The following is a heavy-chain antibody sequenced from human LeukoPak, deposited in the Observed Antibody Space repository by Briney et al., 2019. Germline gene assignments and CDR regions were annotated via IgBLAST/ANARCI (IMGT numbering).Heavy chain of an antibody. CDR3: ARESRATIFGVVIRDYYYGMDV. CDR1: GGSIGSNTYY. V-gene: IGHV4-39*07. J-gene: IGHJ6*02. Sequence: SETLSLSCTVSGGSIGSNTYYWGWIRQPPGKGLEWLGSIYYGGRNCYNPSLKSRVTISVDTSKNQFSLKLSSVTAAHTAVYYCARESRATIFGVVIRDYYYGMDVWGQGTTVTVSS. D-gene: IGHD3-3*01. CDR2: IYYGGRN.